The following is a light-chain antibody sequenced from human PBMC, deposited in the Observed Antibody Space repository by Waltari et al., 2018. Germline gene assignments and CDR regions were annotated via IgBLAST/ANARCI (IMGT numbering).Light chain of an antibody. V-gene: IGKV3-20*01. CDR2: GAS. Sequence: EIVLTQSPGTLSLSPGERVILSCRVSQSVSRALAWYQQKPGQAPRLLIYGASNRATGIPDRFSGSGSGTDFSLTISRLEPEDFAVYYCQHYVRLPVTFGQGP. CDR3: QHYVRLPVT. CDR1: QSVSRA. J-gene: IGKJ1*01.